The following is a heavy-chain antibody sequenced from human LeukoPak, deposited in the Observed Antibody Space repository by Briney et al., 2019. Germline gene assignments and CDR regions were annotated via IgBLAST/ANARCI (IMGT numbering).Heavy chain of an antibody. Sequence: SETLSLTCTVSSGSISNYYWNWIRQPPGKGLEWIGYIYYSGSTNYNPSLKSRVTISLDTSKNQFSLKLSSVTAADTAVYYCAKEGRKAAAGTFDNWGQGTLVTVSS. CDR1: SGSISNYY. V-gene: IGHV4-59*01. CDR3: AKEGRKAAAGTFDN. J-gene: IGHJ4*02. CDR2: IYYSGST. D-gene: IGHD6-13*01.